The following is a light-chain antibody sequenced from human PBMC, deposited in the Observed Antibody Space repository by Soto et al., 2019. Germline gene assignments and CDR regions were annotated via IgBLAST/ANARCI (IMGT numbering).Light chain of an antibody. CDR2: GAS. CDR3: QQRTNWPLIT. J-gene: IGKJ5*01. CDR1: QSVSSY. Sequence: EIVLTQSPATLSLSPGERATLSCRASQSVSSYLAWYQQKPGQAPRLLIYGASNRATGIPARFSGSGSGTDFNLTISSLEPEYFAVYYCQQRTNWPLITFGQGTRLEIK. V-gene: IGKV3-11*01.